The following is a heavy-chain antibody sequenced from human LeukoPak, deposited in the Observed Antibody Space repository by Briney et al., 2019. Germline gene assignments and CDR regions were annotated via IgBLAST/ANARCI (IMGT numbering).Heavy chain of an antibody. Sequence: SETLSLTCAVYGGSFSGYYWSWIRQPPGKGLEWIGEINHSGSTNYNPSLKGRVTISVDTSKNQFSLKLSSVTAADTAVFYCARDACSGGSCYSVAFDIWGQGTMVTVSS. D-gene: IGHD2-15*01. CDR3: ARDACSGGSCYSVAFDI. CDR2: INHSGST. V-gene: IGHV4-34*01. J-gene: IGHJ3*02. CDR1: GGSFSGYY.